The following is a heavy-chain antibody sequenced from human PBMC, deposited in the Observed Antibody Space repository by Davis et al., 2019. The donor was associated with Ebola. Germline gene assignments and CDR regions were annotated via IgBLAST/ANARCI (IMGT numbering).Heavy chain of an antibody. CDR1: GGTFSSYA. CDR2: IIPIFGTA. Sequence: SVKVSCKASGGTFSSYAISWVRQAPGQGLEWMGGIIPIFGTANYAQKFQGRVTITADESTSTAYMELSSLRSEDTAVYYCASAPGITIFGVVTPYYYYMDVWGKGTTVTVSS. J-gene: IGHJ6*03. D-gene: IGHD3-3*01. V-gene: IGHV1-69*13. CDR3: ASAPGITIFGVVTPYYYYMDV.